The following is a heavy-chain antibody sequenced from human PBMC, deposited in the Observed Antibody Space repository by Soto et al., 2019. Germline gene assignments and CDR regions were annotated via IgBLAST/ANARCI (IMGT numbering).Heavy chain of an antibody. CDR1: GFTFSSYW. CDR3: ARVPPSTIKWELPPHDY. D-gene: IGHD1-26*01. J-gene: IGHJ4*02. Sequence: EVQLVESGGGLVQPGGSLRLSCAASGFTFSSYWMSWVRQAAGKGLELVANIKQDGSEKYYVDSVKGRITFSRDNAKNSLYLQMNSLRAEDTALYYCARVPPSTIKWELPPHDYWGQGTLVTVSS. CDR2: IKQDGSEK. V-gene: IGHV3-7*03.